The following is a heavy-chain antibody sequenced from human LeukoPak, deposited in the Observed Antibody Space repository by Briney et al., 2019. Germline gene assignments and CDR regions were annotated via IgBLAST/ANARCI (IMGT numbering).Heavy chain of an antibody. CDR2: ITSGSSYI. CDR3: ARANPADY. J-gene: IGHJ4*02. D-gene: IGHD1-14*01. Sequence: GGSLRLSCAASGFTFSSYNMNWVRQAPGKGLEWVSSITSGSSYIYYADSVKGRFTISRDNAKNSLYLQMNSLRAEDTAVYYCARANPADYWGQGTLVTVSS. V-gene: IGHV3-21*01. CDR1: GFTFSSYN.